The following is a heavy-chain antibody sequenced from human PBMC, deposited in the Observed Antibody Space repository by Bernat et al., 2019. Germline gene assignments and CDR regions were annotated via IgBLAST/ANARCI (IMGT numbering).Heavy chain of an antibody. CDR1: GFTFSSYG. V-gene: IGHV3-30*18. CDR2: ISYDGSNK. D-gene: IGHD3-10*01. J-gene: IGHJ4*02. CDR3: AKSWYYGSGSVDY. Sequence: QVQLVESGGGVVQPGRSLRLSCAASGFTFSSYGMHWVRQAPGKGLEWVAVISYDGSNKYHADSVKGRFTISRDNSKNTLYLQMNSLRAEDTAVYYCAKSWYYGSGSVDYWGQGTLVTVSS.